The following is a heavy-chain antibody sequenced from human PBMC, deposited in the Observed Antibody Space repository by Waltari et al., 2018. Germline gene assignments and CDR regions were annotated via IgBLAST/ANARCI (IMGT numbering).Heavy chain of an antibody. J-gene: IGHJ4*02. CDR2: IYYSGAT. Sequence: QLQLQESGPGLVKPSETLSFTCTVSGGSISSSSYYWGWIRQPPGKGLEWLGSIYYSGATYYTPSLKSRVTISVDTSKNQFSLKLSSVTAADTAVYYCATKRESSASGFDYWGQGTLVTVSS. V-gene: IGHV4-39*01. D-gene: IGHD6-19*01. CDR1: GGSISSSSYY. CDR3: ATKRESSASGFDY.